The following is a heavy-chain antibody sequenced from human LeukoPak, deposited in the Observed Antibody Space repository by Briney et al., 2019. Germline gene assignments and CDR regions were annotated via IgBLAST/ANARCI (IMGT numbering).Heavy chain of an antibody. D-gene: IGHD6-13*01. J-gene: IGHJ4*02. Sequence: NPGGSLRLSCAASGFTFSSYSMNWVRQAPGKGLEWVSSISSSSSYIYYADSVKGRFTISRDNAKNSLYLQMNSLRAEDTAVYYCARVKLAAAGLGLDYLGQRTLVTVSS. CDR1: GFTFSSYS. V-gene: IGHV3-21*01. CDR3: ARVKLAAAGLGLDY. CDR2: ISSSSSYI.